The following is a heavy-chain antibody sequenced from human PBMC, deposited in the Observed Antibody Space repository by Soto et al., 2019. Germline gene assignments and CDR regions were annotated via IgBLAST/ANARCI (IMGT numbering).Heavy chain of an antibody. CDR2: IYNSGNT. CDR3: ARGPTVTTDY. D-gene: IGHD4-17*01. Sequence: QVQLQESGPGLVQPSQTLSLTCTVSGGSISSDRYYWTWFRQPPGKGLEWIGNIYNSGNTYYNPSRKXXIXTXXDPSNNQFSLKLSSVTVADTAVYYCARGPTVTTDYWGQGTLVTVSS. V-gene: IGHV4-30-4*01. CDR1: GGSISSDRYY. J-gene: IGHJ4*02.